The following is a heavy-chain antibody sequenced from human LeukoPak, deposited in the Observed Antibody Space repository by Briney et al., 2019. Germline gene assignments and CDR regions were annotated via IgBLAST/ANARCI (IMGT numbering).Heavy chain of an antibody. Sequence: PSETLSLTCAVYGGSFSGYYWSWLRQPPGKGLEGIGEMNHSGSTNYNPSLTSRGTISVDTSKNQFSLKPSSVTAADTAVYYCAREYIRYSNYGVGFDPWGQGTLVTVSS. D-gene: IGHD4-11*01. J-gene: IGHJ5*02. CDR3: AREYIRYSNYGVGFDP. V-gene: IGHV4-34*01. CDR2: MNHSGST. CDR1: GGSFSGYY.